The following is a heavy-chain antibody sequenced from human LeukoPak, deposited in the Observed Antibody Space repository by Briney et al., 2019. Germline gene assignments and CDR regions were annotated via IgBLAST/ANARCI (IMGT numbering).Heavy chain of an antibody. Sequence: ASVKVSCKASGYTVTSYYMHWVRQAPGKGLEWMGGFDPEDGETIYAQKFQGRVTMTEDTSTDTAYMELSGLRSEDTAVYYCATDLGGVIVGTRYYYYGMDVWGQGTTVTVSS. CDR3: ATDLGGVIVGTRYYYYGMDV. D-gene: IGHD2-21*01. CDR2: FDPEDGET. CDR1: GYTVTSYY. J-gene: IGHJ6*02. V-gene: IGHV1-24*01.